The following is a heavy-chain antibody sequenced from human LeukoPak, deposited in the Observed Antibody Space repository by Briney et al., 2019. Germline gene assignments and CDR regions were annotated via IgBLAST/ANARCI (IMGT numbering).Heavy chain of an antibody. CDR2: IYYSGST. V-gene: IGHV4-59*01. J-gene: IGHJ3*02. CDR3: ARGPVLAYDSSGYLGGTAFDI. CDR1: GGSFSGYY. Sequence: PSETLSLTCAVYGGSFSGYYWSWIRQPPGKGLEWIGYIYYSGSTNYNPSLKSRVTISVDTSKNQFSLKLSSVTAADTAVYYCARGPVLAYDSSGYLGGTAFDIWGQGTMVTVSS. D-gene: IGHD3-22*01.